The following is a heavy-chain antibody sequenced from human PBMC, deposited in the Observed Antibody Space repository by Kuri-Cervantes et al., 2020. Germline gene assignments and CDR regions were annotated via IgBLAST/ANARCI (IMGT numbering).Heavy chain of an antibody. CDR3: AHSAPELEFGS. CDR1: GFSLSTSGVG. V-gene: IGHV2-5*01. D-gene: IGHD6-13*01. CDR2: IYWNDDK. J-gene: IGHJ4*02. Sequence: SGPTLVKPTQPLTLTCTFSGFSLSTSGVGVGWIRKPPGKALEWLALIYWNDDKRYSPSLKSRLTITKGTSKNQVVLTMTNMDPVDTATYYCAHSAPELEFGSWGQGTLVTVSS.